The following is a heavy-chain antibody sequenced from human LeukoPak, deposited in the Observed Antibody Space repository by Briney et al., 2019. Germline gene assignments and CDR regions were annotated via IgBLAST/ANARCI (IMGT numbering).Heavy chain of an antibody. J-gene: IGHJ6*02. Sequence: GGSLRLSCAASGFTFSSYSMNWVRQAPGKGLEWVSSISSSSSYIYYADSVKGRFTISRDNAKNSLYLQMNSLRAEDTAVYYCAGGGAGYYYYYGMDVWGQGTTVTVSS. D-gene: IGHD5-12*01. V-gene: IGHV3-21*01. CDR2: ISSSSSYI. CDR1: GFTFSSYS. CDR3: AGGGAGYYYYYGMDV.